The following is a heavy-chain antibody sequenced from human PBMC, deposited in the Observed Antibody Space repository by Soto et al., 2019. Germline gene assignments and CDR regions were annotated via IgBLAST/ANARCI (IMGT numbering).Heavy chain of an antibody. J-gene: IGHJ6*02. CDR3: ARAAYGSGSYYAPYYYYAMDV. CDR1: GASVSSYY. CDR2: ILYTGNT. Sequence: SETLSLTCTVSGASVSSYYWSWIRQPPGKGLEWLGYILYTGNTNYNPSLKSRVTMSVDTSKNQVSLKLSAVTAADTAVYFCARAAYGSGSYYAPYYYYAMDVWAKGPRSPSP. D-gene: IGHD3-10*01. V-gene: IGHV4-59*02.